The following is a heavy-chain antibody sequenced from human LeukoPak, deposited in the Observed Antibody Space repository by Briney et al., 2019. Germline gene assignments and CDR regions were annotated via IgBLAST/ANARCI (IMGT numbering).Heavy chain of an antibody. D-gene: IGHD3-16*01. V-gene: IGHV4-4*02. CDR1: GGSISSSNW. Sequence: SETLSLTCAVSGGSISSSNWWSWVRQPPGKGLEWIGEIYHSGSTNYNPSLKSRVTISVDKSKNQFSLKLSSVTAADTAVYYCARGRGRRQLNWFDPWGQGTLVTVSS. CDR2: IYHSGST. CDR3: ARGRGRRQLNWFDP. J-gene: IGHJ5*02.